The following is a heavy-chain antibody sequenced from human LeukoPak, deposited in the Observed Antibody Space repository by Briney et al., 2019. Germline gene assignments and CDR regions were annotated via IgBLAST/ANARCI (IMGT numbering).Heavy chain of an antibody. J-gene: IGHJ5*02. Sequence: ASVKVSCKASGGTFSSYAISWVRQAPGQGLEWMGGIIPIFGTANYAQKFQGRVTITTDESTSTAYMELSSLRSEDTAVYYCARDLGYCSSTSRHNWFDPWGQGTLVTVSS. CDR3: ARDLGYCSSTSRHNWFDP. CDR1: GGTFSSYA. D-gene: IGHD2-2*01. CDR2: IIPIFGTA. V-gene: IGHV1-69*05.